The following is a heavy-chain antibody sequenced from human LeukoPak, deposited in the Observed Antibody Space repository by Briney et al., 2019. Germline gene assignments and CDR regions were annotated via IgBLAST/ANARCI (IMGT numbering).Heavy chain of an antibody. CDR3: AKVRDIVVVPAAPYYFDY. J-gene: IGHJ4*02. Sequence: GGSLRLSCAASGFTFSSYAMSWVRQAPGKGLEWVSAISGSGGSTYYADSVKGRFTISRDNSKNTLYLQMNSLRAEDTAVYYCAKVRDIVVVPAAPYYFDYWGQGTLVTVSS. D-gene: IGHD2-2*01. V-gene: IGHV3-23*01. CDR1: GFTFSSYA. CDR2: ISGSGGST.